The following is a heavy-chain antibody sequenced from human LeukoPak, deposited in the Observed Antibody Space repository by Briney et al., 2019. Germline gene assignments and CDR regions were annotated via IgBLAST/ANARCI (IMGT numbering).Heavy chain of an antibody. Sequence: GGSLRLSCAASGFTFSSYGMHWVRQAPGKGLEWVAFIRYDGSNKYYADSVKGRFTIARDNSKNTLYLQMNSLRAEDTAVYYCAKDAYDSSDLDAFDIWGQGTMVTVSS. D-gene: IGHD3-22*01. CDR3: AKDAYDSSDLDAFDI. CDR2: IRYDGSNK. J-gene: IGHJ3*02. V-gene: IGHV3-30*02. CDR1: GFTFSSYG.